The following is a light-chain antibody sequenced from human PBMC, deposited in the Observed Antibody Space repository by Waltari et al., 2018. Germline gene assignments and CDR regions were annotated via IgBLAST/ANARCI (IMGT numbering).Light chain of an antibody. CDR3: QQSKTYPYT. CDR2: DAS. V-gene: IGKV1D-12*01. J-gene: IGKJ2*01. CDR1: QDIGNY. Sequence: DIQITQSPSSVSSSIGDRGTITFRASQDIGNYFAWYQQKPGKAPRPLIYDASSLQNGVLSAFCGSGSGADYSLTIDTMLPEDYAAYFCQQSKTYPYTFGQGTKLDIK.